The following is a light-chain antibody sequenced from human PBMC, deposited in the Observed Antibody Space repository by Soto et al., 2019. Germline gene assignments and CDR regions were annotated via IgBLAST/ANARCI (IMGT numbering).Light chain of an antibody. CDR3: SSYTSSSRGYG. CDR2: EVS. V-gene: IGLV2-14*01. CDR1: SSDVGGYNY. J-gene: IGLJ1*01. Sequence: QSALTQPASVSGSPGQSITISCTGTSSDVGGYNYVSWYQQHPGKAPKLMIYEVSNRPSGVSNRFSGSKSGNTASLTISGLQAEDEADYYCSSYTSSSRGYGFGTGTHLTVL.